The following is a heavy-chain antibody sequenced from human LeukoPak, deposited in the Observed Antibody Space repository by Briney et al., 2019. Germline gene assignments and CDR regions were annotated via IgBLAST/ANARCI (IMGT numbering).Heavy chain of an antibody. CDR1: GFTFSSYA. J-gene: IGHJ5*02. CDR3: AKDRGYSSSWPPVGFDP. V-gene: IGHV3-23*01. Sequence: GGSLRLSCAASGFTFSSYAMSWVRQAPGKGLEWVSAISGSGGSTYYADSVKGRSTISRDNSKNTLYLQMNSLRAEDTAVYYCAKDRGYSSSWPPVGFDPWGQGTLVTVSS. D-gene: IGHD6-13*01. CDR2: ISGSGGST.